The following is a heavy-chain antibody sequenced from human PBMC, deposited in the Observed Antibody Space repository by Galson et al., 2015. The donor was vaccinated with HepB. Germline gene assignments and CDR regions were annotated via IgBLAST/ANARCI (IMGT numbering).Heavy chain of an antibody. CDR2: INTNTENP. D-gene: IGHD3-10*01. CDR3: ARYWIFRGVMMNDY. V-gene: IGHV7-4-1*02. J-gene: IGHJ4*02. Sequence: SVKVSCKASGYTFNTFAMSWVRQAPGQGLEWMGWINTNTENPTYAQDFTGRFVFSLDTSVSTAYLQISGLKAEDTAVYYCARYWIFRGVMMNDYWGQGTLVAVSS. CDR1: GYTFNTFA.